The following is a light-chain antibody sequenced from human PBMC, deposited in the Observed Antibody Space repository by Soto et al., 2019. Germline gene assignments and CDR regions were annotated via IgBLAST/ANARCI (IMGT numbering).Light chain of an antibody. CDR1: QRVSSN. J-gene: IGKJ1*01. V-gene: IGKV3-20*01. Sequence: EIVMTQSPATLSVSPGERATLSCRASQRVSSNLAWYQQKPGQAPRLLISGASNRATGTPDRFRGSGSGTDFTLTISRLEPEDFAVYYCHQYGSSPWTFGQGTKVDIK. CDR2: GAS. CDR3: HQYGSSPWT.